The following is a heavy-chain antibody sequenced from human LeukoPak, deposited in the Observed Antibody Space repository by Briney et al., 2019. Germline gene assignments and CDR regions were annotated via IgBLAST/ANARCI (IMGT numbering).Heavy chain of an antibody. CDR3: AGDSSGYWYFDY. Sequence: GGSLRLSCAASGFTVNSNYMSWVRQAPGKGLEWVSLIYSGGTTHYADSVKGRFTISRDNSKNTVYLQMNSLRAEDTAVYYCAGDSSGYWYFDYWGQGTLVTVSS. V-gene: IGHV3-53*05. CDR1: GFTVNSNY. J-gene: IGHJ4*02. D-gene: IGHD3-22*01. CDR2: IYSGGTT.